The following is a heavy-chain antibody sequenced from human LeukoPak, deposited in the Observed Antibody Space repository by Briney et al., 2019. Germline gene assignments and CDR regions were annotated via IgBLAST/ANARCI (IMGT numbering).Heavy chain of an antibody. J-gene: IGHJ6*03. Sequence: GGSLRLSCAASGFTFSSYGVHWVRQAPGKGLEWVSIISDSGANTYYADSVRGRFTISRDNAKNSLYLQMNSLRAEDTAVYYCARGFSSSYYMDVWGKGTTVTISS. V-gene: IGHV3-21*01. D-gene: IGHD6-13*01. CDR3: ARGFSSSYYMDV. CDR2: ISDSGANT. CDR1: GFTFSSYG.